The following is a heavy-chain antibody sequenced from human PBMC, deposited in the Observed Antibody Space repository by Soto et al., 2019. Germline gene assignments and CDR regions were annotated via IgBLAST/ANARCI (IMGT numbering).Heavy chain of an antibody. J-gene: IGHJ4*02. CDR3: ARVGWNYARYFDY. CDR2: IYTSGST. V-gene: IGHV4-4*07. CDR1: GGSISSYY. Sequence: QVQLQESGPGLVKPSETLSLTCTVSGGSISSYYWSWIRRPAGKGLEWIGRIYTSGSTNFNPSLKSRVTMSVDTSKNQCSLKLSSVTAADTAVYYCARVGWNYARYFDYWGQGTLVTVSS. D-gene: IGHD1-7*01.